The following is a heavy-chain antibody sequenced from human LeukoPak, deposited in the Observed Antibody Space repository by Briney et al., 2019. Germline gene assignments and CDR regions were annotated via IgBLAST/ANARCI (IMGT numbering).Heavy chain of an antibody. CDR3: ARGGSQPITMHVFDF. V-gene: IGHV3-23*01. J-gene: IGHJ4*02. Sequence: GGSLRLSCAASGYTFGSYALGWVRQAPGKGLEWVAIISGRGHITYYANSVKGRLSISRDNSKNTMYMQMNSLRVEDTAMYYCARGGSQPITMHVFDFWGQGTLVSVSS. D-gene: IGHD3-10*01. CDR1: GYTFGSYA. CDR2: ISGRGHIT.